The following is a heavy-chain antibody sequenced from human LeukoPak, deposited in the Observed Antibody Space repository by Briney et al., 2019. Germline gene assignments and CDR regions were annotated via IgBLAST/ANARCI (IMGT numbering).Heavy chain of an antibody. V-gene: IGHV1-18*01. CDR2: INPYNGNT. CDR3: ARVTTGYYPPSDYYYYMDV. CDR1: GYTFTSYD. Sequence: GASVKVSCKASGYTFTSYDINWVRQATGQGLEWMGWINPYNGNTNYAQNLQGRVTMTRDTSTSTAYMELRSLRSDDTAVYYCARVTTGYYPPSDYYYYMDVWGKGTTVTISS. D-gene: IGHD3-9*01. J-gene: IGHJ6*03.